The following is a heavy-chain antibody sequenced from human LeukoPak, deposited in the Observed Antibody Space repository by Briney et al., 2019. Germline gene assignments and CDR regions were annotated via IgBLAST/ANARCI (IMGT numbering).Heavy chain of an antibody. V-gene: IGHV4-4*07. Sequence: SETLSLTCTVSGGSISGYFWTWIRQPAGKGLEWIGRIYTTGSTNHNPSLQSRVTMSVDTSKNQFSLRLSSVTAADTAVYYCARDYSSSYYYYGTDVWGQGTTVTVSS. J-gene: IGHJ6*02. CDR3: ARDYSSSYYYYGTDV. CDR1: GGSISGYF. CDR2: IYTTGST. D-gene: IGHD6-13*01.